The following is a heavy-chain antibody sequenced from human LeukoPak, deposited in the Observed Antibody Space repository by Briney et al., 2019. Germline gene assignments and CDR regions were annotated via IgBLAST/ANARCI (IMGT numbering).Heavy chain of an antibody. Sequence: GGSLRLSCAASGFTFSNYWIHWVRQAPGKGLVWVSRINPAGDYANYADSVKGRFTISRDNAKNTVYLQMNSLRAEDTALFYCVRDWDHYDFDSWGQGTLVTVSS. V-gene: IGHV3-74*01. D-gene: IGHD3-3*01. CDR3: VRDWDHYDFDS. CDR1: GFTFSNYW. CDR2: INPAGDYA. J-gene: IGHJ5*01.